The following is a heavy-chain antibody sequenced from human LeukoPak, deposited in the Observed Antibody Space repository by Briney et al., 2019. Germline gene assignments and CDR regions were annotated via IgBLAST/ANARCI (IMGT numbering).Heavy chain of an antibody. D-gene: IGHD3-22*01. V-gene: IGHV3-48*02. CDR2: ISSSSSTI. CDR1: GFTFSSYS. Sequence: PGGSLRLSCAASGFTFSSYSMNWVRQAPGKGLEWVSYISSSSSTIYYADSVKGRFTISRDNAKNSLYLQMNSLRDEDTAVYYCARDRDSSGYYMGFGYWGQGTLVTVSS. CDR3: ARDRDSSGYYMGFGY. J-gene: IGHJ4*02.